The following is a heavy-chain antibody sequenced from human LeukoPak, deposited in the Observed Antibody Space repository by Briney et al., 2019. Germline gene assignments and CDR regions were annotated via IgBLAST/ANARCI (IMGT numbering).Heavy chain of an antibody. J-gene: IGHJ3*02. D-gene: IGHD3-3*01. Sequence: ASVKVSCKASGYTFTVYYMHWVRQAPGQGLEWMGWINPNNPDSGGTNYAQKFQGRVTMTSDASISTAYLELSRLRSDDTAVYYCARDRDFWSGTSASNIWGQGTMVTVSS. CDR2: INPNNPDSGGT. V-gene: IGHV1-2*02. CDR3: ARDRDFWSGTSASNI. CDR1: GYTFTVYY.